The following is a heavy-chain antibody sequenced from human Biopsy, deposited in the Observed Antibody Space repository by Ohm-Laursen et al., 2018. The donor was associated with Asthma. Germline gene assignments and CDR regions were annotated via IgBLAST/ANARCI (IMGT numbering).Heavy chain of an antibody. CDR2: IFPGDSDT. Sequence: DSLKISCKASGYIFTSYWIGWVRQMPGKGLEWMGIIFPGDSDTIYSPSFQGQVTISADKSISPAYLQWSSLKASDTAIYYWARLAYGSGSFFDFWGQGTLVTVAS. CDR3: ARLAYGSGSFFDF. J-gene: IGHJ4*02. D-gene: IGHD3-10*01. V-gene: IGHV5-51*01. CDR1: GYIFTSYW.